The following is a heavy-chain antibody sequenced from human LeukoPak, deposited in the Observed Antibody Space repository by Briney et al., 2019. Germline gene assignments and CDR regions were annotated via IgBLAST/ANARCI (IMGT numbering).Heavy chain of an antibody. V-gene: IGHV3-53*01. D-gene: IGHD2-21*01. CDR3: ARAETVVSAIHD. CDR1: GFTVSSNY. Sequence: PGGSLILSCAASGFTVSSNYMTWVRQAPGKGLEWVSVIYSGGGTYYADSVKGRFTISRDNSKNTLYLQMNSLGAEDTAVYYCARAETVVSAIHDWGQGTLVTVSS. J-gene: IGHJ4*02. CDR2: IYSGGGT.